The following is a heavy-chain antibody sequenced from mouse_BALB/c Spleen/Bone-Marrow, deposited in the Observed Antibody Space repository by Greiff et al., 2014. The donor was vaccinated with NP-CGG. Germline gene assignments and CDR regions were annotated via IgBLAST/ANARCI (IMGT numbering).Heavy chain of an antibody. J-gene: IGHJ4*01. Sequence: LQQSGGGLVQPGGSMKLSCVVSGFTFSNYWMNWVRQSAEKGLEWVAEIRLKSNNYATHYAESVKGRFTISRDDSKSSVYPQMNNLRAEDTGIYYCTRAYYGTMDYWGQGTSVTVSS. CDR2: IRLKSNNYAT. CDR3: TRAYYGTMDY. V-gene: IGHV6-6*02. D-gene: IGHD2-10*01. CDR1: GFTFSNYW.